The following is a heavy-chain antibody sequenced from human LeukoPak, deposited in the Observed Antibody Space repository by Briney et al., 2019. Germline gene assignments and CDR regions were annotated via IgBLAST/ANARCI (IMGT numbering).Heavy chain of an antibody. CDR1: GFTFSPYS. J-gene: IGHJ6*03. CDR3: TRGPYCTNGVCAPWDYYYYMDV. Sequence: GESLRLSSAASGFTFSPYSMNWVRQAPGKGLEWVSSITSGSSYIHYADSVEGRFTISRDNAKNSVYLQMNSLRAEDTAMYYCTRGPYCTNGVCAPWDYYYYMDVWGKGTTVTVSS. CDR2: ITSGSSYI. D-gene: IGHD2-8*01. V-gene: IGHV3-21*01.